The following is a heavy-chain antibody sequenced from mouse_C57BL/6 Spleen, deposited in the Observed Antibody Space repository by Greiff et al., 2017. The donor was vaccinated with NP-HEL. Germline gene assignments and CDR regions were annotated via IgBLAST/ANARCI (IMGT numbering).Heavy chain of an antibody. D-gene: IGHD3-2*01. CDR1: GYTFTSYW. V-gene: IGHV1-69*01. CDR3: ASTARYYAMDY. Sequence: QVQLQQPGAELVMPGASVKLSCKASGYTFTSYWMHWVKQRPGQGLEWIGEIDPSDSYTNYNQKFKGKSTLTVDKSSSTAYMQLSSLTSEDSAVYYCASTARYYAMDYWGQGTSVTVSS. CDR2: IDPSDSYT. J-gene: IGHJ4*01.